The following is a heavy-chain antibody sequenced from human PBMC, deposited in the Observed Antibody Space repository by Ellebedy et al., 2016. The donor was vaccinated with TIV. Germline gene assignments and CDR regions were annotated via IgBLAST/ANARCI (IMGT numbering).Heavy chain of an antibody. CDR1: GYTFTSYY. CDR3: ARGGTGFIVVVPAARYYFDY. Sequence: ASVKVSXXASGYTFTSYYMHWVRQAPGQGLEWMGWINPNSGGTNYAQKFQGRVTMTRDTSISTAYMELSRLRSDDTAVYYCARGGTGFIVVVPAARYYFDYWGQGTLVTVSS. D-gene: IGHD2-2*01. J-gene: IGHJ4*02. CDR2: INPNSGGT. V-gene: IGHV1-2*02.